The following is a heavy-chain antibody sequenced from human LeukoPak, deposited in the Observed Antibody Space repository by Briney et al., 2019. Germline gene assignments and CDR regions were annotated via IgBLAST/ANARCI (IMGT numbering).Heavy chain of an antibody. D-gene: IGHD3-16*02. V-gene: IGHV3-21*04. CDR3: ARGEGSYPPDY. CDR2: ITSSSTYI. CDR1: GFTFSTYS. J-gene: IGHJ4*02. Sequence: PGGSLRLSCAASGFTFSTYSMNWVRQAPGKGLEWVSSITSSSTYIHYADSVKGRFTISRDNAKNSLYLQMNSLRAEDTAVYYCARGEGSYPPDYWGQGTLVTVSS.